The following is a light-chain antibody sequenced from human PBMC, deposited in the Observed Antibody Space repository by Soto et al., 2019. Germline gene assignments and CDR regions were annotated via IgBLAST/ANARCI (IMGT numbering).Light chain of an antibody. CDR3: NSYTSGVTYV. Sequence: QSALTQPASVSGSPGQSITISCTGTTSDVGSGNFVSWYQQRPGKAPKLMIYDVSNRPSGVSDRFSASKSGNTASLTISGLQAEDEADYYSNSYTSGVTYVFGTGTKLTVL. J-gene: IGLJ1*01. V-gene: IGLV2-14*03. CDR2: DVS. CDR1: TSDVGSGNF.